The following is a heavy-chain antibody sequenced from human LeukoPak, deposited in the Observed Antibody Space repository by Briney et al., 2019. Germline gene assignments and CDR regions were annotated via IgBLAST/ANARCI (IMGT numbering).Heavy chain of an antibody. V-gene: IGHV4-59*08. J-gene: IGHJ6*03. Sequence: PSEALSLTCTVSGGSISSYYWSWIRQPPGKGLEWIGYIYYSGSTNYNPSLKSRVTISVDTSKNQLSLKLSSVTAADTAVYYCARVGATLFGVAMDYMDVWGKGTTVTVSS. CDR2: IYYSGST. D-gene: IGHD3-3*01. CDR1: GGSISSYY. CDR3: ARVGATLFGVAMDYMDV.